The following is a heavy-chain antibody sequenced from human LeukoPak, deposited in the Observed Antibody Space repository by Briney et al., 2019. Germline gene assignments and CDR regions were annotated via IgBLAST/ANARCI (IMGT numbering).Heavy chain of an antibody. Sequence: ASVKVSCKASGYTFTSYYMHWVRQAPGQGLEWMGIINPSGGSTSYAQKFQGRVTMTRDTSTSTVYMELSSLRSEDAAVYYCARALGDSSGYYYVAYWGQGTLVTVSS. V-gene: IGHV1-46*01. CDR3: ARALGDSSGYYYVAY. D-gene: IGHD3-22*01. CDR2: INPSGGST. J-gene: IGHJ4*02. CDR1: GYTFTSYY.